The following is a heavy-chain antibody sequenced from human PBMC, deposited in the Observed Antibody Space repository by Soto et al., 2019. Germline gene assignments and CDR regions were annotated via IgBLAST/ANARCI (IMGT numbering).Heavy chain of an antibody. V-gene: IGHV3-7*05. J-gene: IGHJ6*02. D-gene: IGHD5-18*01. CDR3: ARDGSTSWYSYDYHGMDV. CDR2: INQDGSEK. CDR1: GFTFRTYW. Sequence: GGSLRLSCGASGFTFRTYWLSWVRQVPGKGLEWVANINQDGSEKNYVDSVKGRFTISRDNAKNSLYLQMSSLRAEDTALYYCARDGSTSWYSYDYHGMDVWGQGTTVTVSS.